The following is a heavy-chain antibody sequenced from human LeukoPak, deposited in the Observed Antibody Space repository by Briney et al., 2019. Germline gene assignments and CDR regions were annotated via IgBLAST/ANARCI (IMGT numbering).Heavy chain of an antibody. CDR3: ARTFYDTLDSDAFDF. Sequence: ASVKVSCKASVYTFTRYYMHWVRQAPGQGLEWMGWINPDSCDTNNAQKFQGRVTMTRDTSISTAYMELSRLRSDDTAVYYCARTFYDTLDSDAFDFWGQGTMVIVSS. D-gene: IGHD2/OR15-2a*01. CDR1: VYTFTRYY. V-gene: IGHV1-2*02. J-gene: IGHJ3*01. CDR2: INPDSCDT.